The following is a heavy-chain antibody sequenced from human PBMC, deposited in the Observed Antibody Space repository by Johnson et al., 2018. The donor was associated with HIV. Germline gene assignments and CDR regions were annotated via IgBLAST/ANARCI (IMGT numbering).Heavy chain of an antibody. CDR1: GFTFSDYY. J-gene: IGHJ3*02. CDR3: AKVGPANDVRGAGDAFDI. CDR2: ISSSGSTI. V-gene: IGHV3-11*04. Sequence: QMLLVESGGGLVQPGGSLRLSCAASGFTFSDYYMSWIRQAPGKGLEWVSYISSSGSTIYYADSVKGRFTISRDNAKNSLYLQMNSLRAEDTAVYYCAKVGPANDVRGAGDAFDIWGQGTMVTVSS. D-gene: IGHD2-8*01.